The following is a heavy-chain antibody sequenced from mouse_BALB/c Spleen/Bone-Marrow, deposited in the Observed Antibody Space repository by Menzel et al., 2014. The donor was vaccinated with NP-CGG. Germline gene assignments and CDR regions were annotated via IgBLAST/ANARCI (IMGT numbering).Heavy chain of an antibody. V-gene: IGHV14-3*02. Sequence: LVESGAELVKPGASVKLSCTASGFNIKDTYMHWVKQRPEQGLEWIGRTDPANGNTKYDPKFQGKATITADTSSNTAYLQLSSLTSEDTAVYYCARNYGYGNSFAYWGQGTLVTVSA. CDR3: ARNYGYGNSFAY. CDR2: TDPANGNT. CDR1: GFNIKDTY. D-gene: IGHD2-2*01. J-gene: IGHJ3*01.